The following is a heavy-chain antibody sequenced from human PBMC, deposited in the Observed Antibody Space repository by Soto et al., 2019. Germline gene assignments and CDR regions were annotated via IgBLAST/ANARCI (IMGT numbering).Heavy chain of an antibody. CDR3: ARSGYSFAWGY. CDR2: IYSDGST. V-gene: IGHV3-53*01. Sequence: EVQLVESGGGLIPPGGSLRLSCAASGFLVNSAYMTWVRQAPGKGLEWLSMIYSDGSTLYAESVKGRFTISRDNSKNRLDPQMNSLRAEDTAMYYWARSGYSFAWGYWGQGTLVIVTS. D-gene: IGHD5-18*01. J-gene: IGHJ4*02. CDR1: GFLVNSAY.